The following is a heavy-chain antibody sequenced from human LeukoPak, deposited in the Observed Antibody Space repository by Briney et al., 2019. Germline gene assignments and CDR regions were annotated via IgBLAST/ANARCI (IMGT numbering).Heavy chain of an antibody. CDR1: GYTFTGYN. Sequence: ASVKVSCKASGYTFTGYNMHWVRQVPGQGLEWMGWINPNSGDTNYAQNFQGRVTMTRDTSISTAYMGLSRLRSDDTAVYFCARGRSDYYLDSWGQGTLVTVSS. J-gene: IGHJ4*02. D-gene: IGHD3-10*01. V-gene: IGHV1-2*02. CDR3: ARGRSDYYLDS. CDR2: INPNSGDT.